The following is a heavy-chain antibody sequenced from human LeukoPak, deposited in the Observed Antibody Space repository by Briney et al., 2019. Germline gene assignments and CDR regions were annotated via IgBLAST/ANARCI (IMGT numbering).Heavy chain of an antibody. J-gene: IGHJ4*02. D-gene: IGHD1-26*01. V-gene: IGHV4-38-2*02. Sequence: PSETLSLTCTVSGYSISSGYYWGWIRQPPGKGLEWIGSIYHSGSTYYNPSLKSRVTISVDTSKTQFSLKLSSVTAADTAVYYCARLAGATPFDYWGQGTLVTVSS. CDR2: IYHSGST. CDR3: ARLAGATPFDY. CDR1: GYSISSGYY.